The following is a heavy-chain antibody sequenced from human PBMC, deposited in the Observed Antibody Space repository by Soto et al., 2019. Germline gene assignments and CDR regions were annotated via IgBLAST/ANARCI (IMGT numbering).Heavy chain of an antibody. CDR2: IYYSGST. J-gene: IGHJ5*02. CDR1: GGSISSSSYY. Sequence: SETLSLTCTVSGGSISSSSYYWGWIRQPPGKGLEWIGSIYYSGSTYYNPSLKSRVTISVDTSKNQFSLKLSSVTAADTAVYYCARQPQLICFDPWGQGTLVT. D-gene: IGHD3-10*01. CDR3: ARQPQLICFDP. V-gene: IGHV4-39*01.